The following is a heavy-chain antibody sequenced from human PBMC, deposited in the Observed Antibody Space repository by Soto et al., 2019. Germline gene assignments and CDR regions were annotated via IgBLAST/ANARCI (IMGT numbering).Heavy chain of an antibody. V-gene: IGHV1-58*01. J-gene: IGHJ4*02. D-gene: IGHD1-26*01. CDR1: GFTFTSSA. Sequence: QMQLVQSGPEVKKPGTSVKVSCKASGFTFTSSAVQWVRQARGQRLEWIGWIVVGSGNTNYAQKFQERVTITRDMSTSTAYMELSSLRSEDTAVYYCAAPSSGSYADYWGQGTLVTVSS. CDR2: IVVGSGNT. CDR3: AAPSSGSYADY.